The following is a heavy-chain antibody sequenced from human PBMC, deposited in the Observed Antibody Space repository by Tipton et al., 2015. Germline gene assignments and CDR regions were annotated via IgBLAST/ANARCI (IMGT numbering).Heavy chain of an antibody. CDR3: ARTQGGVAVAGAGKYYFDY. V-gene: IGHV4-30-4*08. Sequence: TLSLTCTVSGGSISSGKYYWSWIRQHPGKGLEWIGYIYYSGNTYYNPSLKSRVTVSVDTSKNQFSLKLSSVTAADTAVYYCARTQGGVAVAGAGKYYFDYWGQGTLVTVSS. J-gene: IGHJ4*02. D-gene: IGHD6-19*01. CDR2: IYYSGNT. CDR1: GGSISSGKYY.